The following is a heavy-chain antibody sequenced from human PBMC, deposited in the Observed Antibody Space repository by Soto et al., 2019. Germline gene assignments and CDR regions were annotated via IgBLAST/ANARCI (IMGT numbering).Heavy chain of an antibody. CDR3: AVGTTQYYYYYYYMAV. CDR1: GYTFTSYG. D-gene: IGHD1-1*01. V-gene: IGHV1-18*01. J-gene: IGHJ6*03. Sequence: ASVKVSCKASGYTFTSYGISWVRQAPGQGLEWMGWISAYNGNTNYAQKLQGRVTMTTDTSTSTAYMELRSLRSDDTAVYYCAVGTTQYYYYYYYMAVRGKGTTVTVS. CDR2: ISAYNGNT.